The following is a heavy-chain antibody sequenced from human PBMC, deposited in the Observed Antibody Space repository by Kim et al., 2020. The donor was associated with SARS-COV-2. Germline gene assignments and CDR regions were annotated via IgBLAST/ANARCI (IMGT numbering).Heavy chain of an antibody. J-gene: IGHJ5*02. Sequence: SYHPSLKSRVTISVATSKNQFSMKLSSVTAATVYYCARHGCTGGVCYFDPWGQGTLVTVSS. V-gene: IGHV4-39*01. CDR3: ARHGCTGGVCYFDP. D-gene: IGHD2-8*02.